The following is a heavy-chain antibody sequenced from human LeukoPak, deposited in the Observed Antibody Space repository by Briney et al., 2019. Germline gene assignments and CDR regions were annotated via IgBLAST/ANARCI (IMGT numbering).Heavy chain of an antibody. J-gene: IGHJ4*02. CDR1: DGSIRSRNYY. CDR3: ARDHYYDSSVAY. Sequence: SETLSLTCTVSDGSIRSRNYYWGWIRQPPGKGLEWIGNIFYSGSPYYNPSLKSRVTISLDTSKNQFSLKLTSVTAADTAVYYCARDHYYDSSVAYWGQGTLVTVSS. D-gene: IGHD3-22*01. V-gene: IGHV4-39*07. CDR2: IFYSGSP.